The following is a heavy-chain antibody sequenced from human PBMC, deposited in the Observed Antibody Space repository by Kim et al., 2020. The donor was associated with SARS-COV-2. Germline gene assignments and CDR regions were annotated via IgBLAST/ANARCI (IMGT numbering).Heavy chain of an antibody. Sequence: YYGESGRGRFTISRDNSKNTLYLQLHSLETEDSALFYCVRGTMRDRQLFDHWSQGALVTVSS. V-gene: IGHV3-30*01. J-gene: IGHJ4*02. D-gene: IGHD1-1*01. CDR3: VRGTMRDRQLFDH.